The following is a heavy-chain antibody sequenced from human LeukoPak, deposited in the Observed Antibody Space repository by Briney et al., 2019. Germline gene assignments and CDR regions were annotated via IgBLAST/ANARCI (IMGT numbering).Heavy chain of an antibody. D-gene: IGHD3-3*01. CDR3: ARLPGTIFGVVINPGYFDY. CDR2: ISAYNGNT. Sequence: ASVKVSCTASGYTFTSYGISWVPQAPGQGLEWMGWISAYNGNTNYAQKLQGRVTMTTDTSTSTAYMELRSLRSDDTAVYYCARLPGTIFGVVINPGYFDYWGQGTLVTVSS. J-gene: IGHJ4*02. CDR1: GYTFTSYG. V-gene: IGHV1-18*01.